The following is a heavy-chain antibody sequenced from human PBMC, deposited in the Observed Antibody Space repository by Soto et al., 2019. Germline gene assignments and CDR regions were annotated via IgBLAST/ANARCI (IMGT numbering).Heavy chain of an antibody. Sequence: SETLSLTCVVSGGSLSDYFWSWIRQPPGMALEWIGEINHLGSINYNPSLKSRVTMSVDTSKNQFSLTLNSVTAADTATYYCARLPGTVTSALYYYYYGMDVWGQGTTVTVSS. J-gene: IGHJ6*02. V-gene: IGHV4-34*01. D-gene: IGHD4-17*01. CDR1: GGSLSDYF. CDR3: ARLPGTVTSALYYYYYGMDV. CDR2: INHLGSI.